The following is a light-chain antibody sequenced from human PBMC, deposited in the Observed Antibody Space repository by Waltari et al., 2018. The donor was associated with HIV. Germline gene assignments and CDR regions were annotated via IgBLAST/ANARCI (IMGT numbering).Light chain of an antibody. CDR1: SSDVGDYNY. CDR3: CSYADDYTWV. J-gene: IGLJ3*02. V-gene: IGLV2-11*01. CDR2: DVN. Sequence: QSALTQPRSVSGSPGQSVTISCTGTSSDVGDYNYVSWYQQHPAKAPKLMIFDVNKRPSGVPDRFSGSKSGNTASLTISGLQAEDEADYYCCSYADDYTWVFGG.